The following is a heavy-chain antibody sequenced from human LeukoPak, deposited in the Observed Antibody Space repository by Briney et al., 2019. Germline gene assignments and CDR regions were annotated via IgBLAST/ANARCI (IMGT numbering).Heavy chain of an antibody. J-gene: IGHJ6*03. CDR3: ARVVKPYYYYMDV. V-gene: IGHV4-4*07. Sequence: SETLSLTCTVSGGSISNYYWSWIRQPAGKGLEWIGHIDATGSTNYSPSLKSRVTMSIDTSKDQFSLNLSTVTAADTAVCYCARVVKPYYYYMDVWGRGTTVTISS. CDR1: GGSISNYY. CDR2: IDATGST.